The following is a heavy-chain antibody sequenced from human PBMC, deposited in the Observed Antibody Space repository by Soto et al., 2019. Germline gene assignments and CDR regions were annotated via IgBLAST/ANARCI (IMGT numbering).Heavy chain of an antibody. V-gene: IGHV3-23*01. CDR3: AKDGLGSCTGGTCYGSDY. CDR2: ISGSGASI. D-gene: IGHD2-15*01. CDR1: GFTFSSYV. J-gene: IGHJ4*02. Sequence: EVQLLESGGNLVQPGGSLRLSCAASGFTFSSYVMSWVRQAPGKGLEWVSTISGSGASIYDADSVKGRFTISRDNSKNTVYLQMNSLRAEDTAVYYCAKDGLGSCTGGTCYGSDYWGQGTLVTLSS.